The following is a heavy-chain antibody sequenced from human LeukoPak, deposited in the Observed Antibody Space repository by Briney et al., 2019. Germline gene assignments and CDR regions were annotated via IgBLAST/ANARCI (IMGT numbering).Heavy chain of an antibody. CDR1: GFTFGDYA. CDR2: IRSKAYGGTT. V-gene: IGHV3-49*03. D-gene: IGHD3-22*01. J-gene: IGHJ6*03. CDR3: TRASRRRDRRDSSGYYPFYYYYMDV. Sequence: GGSLRLSCTASGFTFGDYAMSWFRQAPGKGLEWVGFIRSKAYGGTTEYAASVKGRFTISRDDSKSIAYLQMNSLKTEDTAVYYCTRASRRRDRRDSSGYYPFYYYYMDVWGKGTTVTVSS.